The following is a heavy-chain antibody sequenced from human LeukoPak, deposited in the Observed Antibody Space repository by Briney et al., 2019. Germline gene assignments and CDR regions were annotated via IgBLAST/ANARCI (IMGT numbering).Heavy chain of an antibody. J-gene: IGHJ6*02. CDR2: VNRDGSET. V-gene: IGHV3-7*03. CDR3: ARNNGMDV. Sequence: GGSLRLSCGASGFAFCSHCMTWVRHVPGRGPEWVANVNRDGSETYYLGSVKGRFTISKDNAKNSLYLQMNSLRAEDTALYHCARNNGMDVWGQGTTVIVSS. CDR1: GFAFCSHC.